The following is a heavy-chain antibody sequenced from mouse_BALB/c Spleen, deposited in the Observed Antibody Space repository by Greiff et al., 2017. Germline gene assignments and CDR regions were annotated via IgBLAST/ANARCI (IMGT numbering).Heavy chain of an antibody. V-gene: IGHV3-6*02. CDR3: ARDYYGGYFDV. CDR2: ISYDGSN. Sequence: EVKLQESGPGLVKPSQSLSLTCSVTGYSITSGYYWNWIRQFPGNKLEWMGYISYDGSNNYNPSLKNRISITRDTSKNQFFLKLNSVTTEDTATYYCARDYYGGYFDVWGAGTTVTVSS. CDR1: GYSITSGYY. D-gene: IGHD1-2*01. J-gene: IGHJ1*01.